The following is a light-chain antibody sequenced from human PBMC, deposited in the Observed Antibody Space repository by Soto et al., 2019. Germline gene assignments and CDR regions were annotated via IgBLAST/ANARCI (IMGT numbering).Light chain of an antibody. CDR3: QQYGSSPLT. Sequence: EIVLTQSPGTLSLSPGERATLSCRASQSFRSSYLAWYQQKPGQAPRLLIYGASSRATGIPDRFSGSGSGTDCTLTISRLEPEYFAVYYCQQYGSSPLTFGGGTKVEIK. J-gene: IGKJ4*01. V-gene: IGKV3-20*01. CDR2: GAS. CDR1: QSFRSSY.